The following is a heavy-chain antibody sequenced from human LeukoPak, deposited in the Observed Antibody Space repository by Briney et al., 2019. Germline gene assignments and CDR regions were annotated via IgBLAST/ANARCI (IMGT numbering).Heavy chain of an antibody. J-gene: IGHJ4*02. CDR3: ARAGYTISYYSLDY. V-gene: IGHV4-4*07. CDR2: IYTTGTT. Sequence: SETLSLTCTVSGGSINSYYWGWIRQPAGKGVEWIVRIYTTGTTSYNPSLKSRVTISVDTSKNQFYLKLTSVTVADTAMYYCARAGYTISYYSLDYWGQGSLVTVAS. D-gene: IGHD1-26*01. CDR1: GGSINSYY.